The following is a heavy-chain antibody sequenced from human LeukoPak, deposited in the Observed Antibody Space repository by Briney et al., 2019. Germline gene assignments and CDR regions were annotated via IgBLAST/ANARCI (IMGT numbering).Heavy chain of an antibody. J-gene: IGHJ4*02. CDR1: GDSISSASYY. V-gene: IGHV4-39*01. D-gene: IGHD1-26*01. CDR2: IYFGGST. CDR3: ARPHPALPL. Sequence: PSETLSLTCTVSGDSISSASYYWGWIRQPPGKGLEWIGSIYFGGSTYYSPSLKSRVTISVDTSKNQFSLKLSSVTAADTAVYYCARPHPALPLWGQGTLVTVSS.